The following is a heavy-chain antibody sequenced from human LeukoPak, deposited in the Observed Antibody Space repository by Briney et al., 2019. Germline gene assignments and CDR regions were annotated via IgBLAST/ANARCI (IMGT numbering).Heavy chain of an antibody. CDR2: IYYSGST. V-gene: IGHV4-59*01. CDR3: ARDRSNGYNLFDY. Sequence: PSETLSLTCTVSGGSISTYHWSWIRQPPGKGLEWIGDIYYSGSTNYNPSLKSRVTISVDTSKNQFSLNLSSVTAADTAVYYCARDRSNGYNLFDYWAQGTLVTVSS. CDR1: GGSISTYH. D-gene: IGHD5-24*01. J-gene: IGHJ4*02.